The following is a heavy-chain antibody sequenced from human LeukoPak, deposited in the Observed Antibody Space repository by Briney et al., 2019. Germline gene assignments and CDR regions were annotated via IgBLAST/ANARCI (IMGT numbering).Heavy chain of an antibody. CDR1: GFTFSGYW. J-gene: IGHJ4*02. D-gene: IGHD1-26*01. Sequence: GGSLRLSCAASGFTFSGYWMSLVRQAPGKGLEWVANIKQDASEEYYVDSVKGRFTISRDNAKNSLYLQINSLRAEDTAVYYCVRDRGRASVDYWGQGTLVTVSS. CDR2: IKQDASEE. CDR3: VRDRGRASVDY. V-gene: IGHV3-7*01.